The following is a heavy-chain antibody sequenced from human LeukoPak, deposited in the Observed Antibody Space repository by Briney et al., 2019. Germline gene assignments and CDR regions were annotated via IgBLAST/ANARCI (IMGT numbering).Heavy chain of an antibody. V-gene: IGHV1-24*01. J-gene: IGHJ4*02. D-gene: IGHD3-22*01. CDR1: GYTLTELS. Sequence: ASVKVSCKVSGYTLTELSMHWVRQAPGKGLEWMGGFDPEDGETIYAQKFQGRVTMTEDTSTDTAYMELSSLRSEDTAVYYCATALVDYYDSSGYYYFDYWGQGTLVTVSS. CDR3: ATALVDYYDSSGYYYFDY. CDR2: FDPEDGET.